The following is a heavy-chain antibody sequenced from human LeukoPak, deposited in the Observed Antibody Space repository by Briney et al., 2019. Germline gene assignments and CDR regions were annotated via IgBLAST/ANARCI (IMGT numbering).Heavy chain of an antibody. Sequence: GGSLRLSCAASGFTFSSYSMNWVCQAPGKGLEWVSYISSSSSTIYYADSVKGRFTISRDNAKNSLYLQMNSLRAEDTAVYYCARDFGNLAFGENFDYWGQGTLVTVSS. D-gene: IGHD3-16*01. CDR1: GFTFSSYS. CDR2: ISSSSSTI. J-gene: IGHJ4*02. CDR3: ARDFGNLAFGENFDY. V-gene: IGHV3-48*04.